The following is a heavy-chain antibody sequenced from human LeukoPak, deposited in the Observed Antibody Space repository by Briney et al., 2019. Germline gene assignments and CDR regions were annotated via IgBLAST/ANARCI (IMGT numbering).Heavy chain of an antibody. CDR1: GGSISSYY. Sequence: SETLSLTCTVSGGSISSYYWSWIRQPPGKGLEWIGYIYYSGSTNYNPSLKSRVTISVDTSKNQFSLKLSSVTAADTAVYYCARGKYYFDYWGQGTLVTVSS. CDR3: ARGKYYFDY. CDR2: IYYSGST. V-gene: IGHV4-59*01. J-gene: IGHJ4*02.